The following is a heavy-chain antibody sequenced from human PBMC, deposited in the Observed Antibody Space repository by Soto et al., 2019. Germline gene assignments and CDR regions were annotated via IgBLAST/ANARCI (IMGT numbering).Heavy chain of an antibody. D-gene: IGHD2-15*01. Sequence: PGGSLRLSCAASGFTFSSNWMTWVRQAPGKGLEWVGNIRQDGSEKNYVDSVKGRFTISRDNAKNSLYLQMNSLRAEDTAVYYCAREIVEARGASYFDYWGPGTLVTVSS. J-gene: IGHJ4*02. CDR3: AREIVEARGASYFDY. CDR1: GFTFSSNW. V-gene: IGHV3-7*04. CDR2: IRQDGSEK.